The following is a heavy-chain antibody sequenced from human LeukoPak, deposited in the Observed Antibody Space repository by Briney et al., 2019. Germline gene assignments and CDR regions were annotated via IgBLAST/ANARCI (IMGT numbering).Heavy chain of an antibody. Sequence: SETLSLTCTVSGGSISSYYWAGSGSPQGMDWSGLGTSITVGTPTTTPPSRVESPYQWTSKNQFSLKVTSVTAADTAVYYCGRQRKRNDASDIWGQGTMVTVSS. CDR1: GGSISSYY. CDR2: SITVGTP. V-gene: IGHV4-59*08. J-gene: IGHJ3*02. CDR3: GRQRKRNDASDI.